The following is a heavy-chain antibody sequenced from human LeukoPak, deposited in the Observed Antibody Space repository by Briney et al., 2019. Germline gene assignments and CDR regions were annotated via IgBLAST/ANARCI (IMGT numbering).Heavy chain of an antibody. V-gene: IGHV4-39*01. CDR1: GGSISSSSYY. CDR2: VYYSGST. D-gene: IGHD3-22*01. CDR3: ARRDYYDSSGYSRTNFDY. J-gene: IGHJ4*02. Sequence: SETLSLTCTVSGGSISSSSYYWGWIRQPPGKGLEWIGSVYYSGSTYYNPSLKSRVTISVDTSKNQFSLKLSSVTAADTAVYYCARRDYYDSSGYSRTNFDYWGQGTLVTVSS.